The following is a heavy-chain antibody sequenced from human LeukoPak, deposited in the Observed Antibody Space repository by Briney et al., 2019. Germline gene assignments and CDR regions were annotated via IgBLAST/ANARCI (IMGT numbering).Heavy chain of an antibody. Sequence: SETLSLTCTVSGGSISSSSYYWGWIRQPPGKGLEWIGSIYYSGSTYYNPSLKSRVTISVDTSKNQFSLKLSSVTAADTAVYYCARLYYDFWSGYSKYNWFDPWGQGTLVTVSS. CDR3: ARLYYDFWSGYSKYNWFDP. CDR1: GGSISSSSYY. CDR2: IYYSGST. V-gene: IGHV4-39*01. D-gene: IGHD3-3*01. J-gene: IGHJ5*02.